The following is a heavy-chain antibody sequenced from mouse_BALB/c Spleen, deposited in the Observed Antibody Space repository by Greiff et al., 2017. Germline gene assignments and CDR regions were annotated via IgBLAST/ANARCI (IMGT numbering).Heavy chain of an antibody. CDR3: ARGGFTTALDY. CDR1: GYTFSSYL. CDR2: ILPGSGST. D-gene: IGHD1-2*01. Sequence: QVQLQQSGAELMKPGASVKISCKATGYTFSSYLIEWVKQRPGHGLEWIGEILPGSGSTNYNEKFKGKATFTADTSSNTAYMQLSSLTSEDSAVYYCARGGFTTALDYWGQGTTLTVSS. J-gene: IGHJ2*01. V-gene: IGHV1-9*01.